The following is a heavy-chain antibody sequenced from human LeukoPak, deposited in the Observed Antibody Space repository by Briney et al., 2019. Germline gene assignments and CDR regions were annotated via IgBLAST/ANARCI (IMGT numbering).Heavy chain of an antibody. V-gene: IGHV1-24*01. J-gene: IGHJ5*02. CDR3: AREKNWFDP. CDR1: GYTLTELS. CDR2: FDPEDGET. Sequence: ASVKVSCKVSGYTLTELSMHWVRQAPGKGLEWMGGFDPEDGETIYAQKFQGRVTITTDESTSTAYMELSSLRSEDTAVYYCAREKNWFDPWGQGTLVTVSS.